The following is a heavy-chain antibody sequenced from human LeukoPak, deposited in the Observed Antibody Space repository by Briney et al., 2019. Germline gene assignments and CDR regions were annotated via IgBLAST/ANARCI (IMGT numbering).Heavy chain of an antibody. J-gene: IGHJ6*02. V-gene: IGHV1-2*02. CDR2: INPNSGGT. CDR3: AGTIAVAGPNDPHYGMDV. CDR1: GYTFTNYE. D-gene: IGHD6-19*01. Sequence: GASVKVSCKASGYTFTNYEINWVRQAPGQGLEWMGWINPNSGGTNYAQKFQGRVTMTRDTSISTAYMELSRLRSDDTAVYYCAGTIAVAGPNDPHYGMDVWGQGTTVTVSS.